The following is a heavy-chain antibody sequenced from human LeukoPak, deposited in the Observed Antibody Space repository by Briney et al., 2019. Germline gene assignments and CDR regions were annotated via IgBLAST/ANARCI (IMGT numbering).Heavy chain of an antibody. CDR1: GYSFTSYW. J-gene: IGHJ4*02. D-gene: IGHD4-17*01. V-gene: IGHV5-51*01. CDR3: ARHHDYGDYGCFDY. Sequence: GESLKISCKGSGYSFTSYWIGWVRQMPGKGLEWMGIVYPGDSDTRYSPSFQGQVTISADKSIRTAYLQWSSLKASDTAIYYCARHHDYGDYGCFDYWGQGTLVTVSS. CDR2: VYPGDSDT.